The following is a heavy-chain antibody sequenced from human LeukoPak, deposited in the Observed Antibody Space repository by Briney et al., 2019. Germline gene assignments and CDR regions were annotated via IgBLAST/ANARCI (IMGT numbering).Heavy chain of an antibody. CDR3: ARGLDSSGWSYFEY. CDR2: INHSDGRT. J-gene: IGHJ4*02. CDR1: GYTFISYY. D-gene: IGHD6-19*01. V-gene: IGHV1-46*04. Sequence: ASVKLSCKASGYTFISYYINWMRQAPGQGPEWMGVINHSDGRTRYAQKLQGRVTMTRDTSTSTLYMELSSLRSEDTAVYYCARGLDSSGWSYFEYWGQGTLVTVSS.